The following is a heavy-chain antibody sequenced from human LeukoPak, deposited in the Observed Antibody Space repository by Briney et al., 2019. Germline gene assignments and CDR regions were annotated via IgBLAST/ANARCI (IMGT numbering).Heavy chain of an antibody. CDR2: ISYDGSNK. Sequence: GGSLRLSCAASGFTFSSYAMYWVRQAPGKGLEWMTVISYDGSNKYYADSVKGRFTISRDNSRNTLYLQMNSLRAEDTAVYYCAKDKVPIAAAGTAFARVIGYWGQGTLVTVSS. CDR1: GFTFSSYA. CDR3: AKDKVPIAAAGTAFARVIGY. V-gene: IGHV3-30-3*01. J-gene: IGHJ4*02. D-gene: IGHD6-13*01.